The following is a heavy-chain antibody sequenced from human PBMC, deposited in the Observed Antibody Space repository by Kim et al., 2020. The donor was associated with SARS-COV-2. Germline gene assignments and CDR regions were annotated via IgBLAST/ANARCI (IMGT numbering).Heavy chain of an antibody. CDR2: IDCGNGNT. CDR3: LGGFYFDY. D-gene: IGHD3-16*01. CDR1: GYIFTRDS. Sequence: ASVKVSCKTSGYIFTRDSIHWVRQAPGQGLEWMGGIDCGNGNTIYSQKFQGRVTFTPDTSASTAYMELSFLSSEDSAVYYCLGGFYFDYWGQGTLVTVSS. J-gene: IGHJ4*02. V-gene: IGHV1-3*01.